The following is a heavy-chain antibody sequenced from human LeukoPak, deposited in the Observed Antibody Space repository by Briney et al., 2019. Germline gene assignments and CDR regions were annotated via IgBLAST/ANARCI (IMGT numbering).Heavy chain of an antibody. D-gene: IGHD3-9*01. V-gene: IGHV4-59*12. CDR1: GGSISSYY. J-gene: IGHJ5*02. CDR2: IYYSRST. CDR3: ARERAYYDILPRWFDP. Sequence: SETLSLTCTVSGGSISSYYWSWIRQPPGKGLEWIGYIYYSRSTNYNPSLKSRVTISVDTSKNQFSLKLSSVTAADTAVYYCARERAYYDILPRWFDPWGQGTLVTVSS.